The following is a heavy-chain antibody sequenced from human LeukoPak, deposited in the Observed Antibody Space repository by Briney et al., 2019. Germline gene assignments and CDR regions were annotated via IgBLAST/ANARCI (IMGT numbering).Heavy chain of an antibody. CDR2: ISGSGQNT. V-gene: IGHV3-23*01. CDR1: GFTFTSYG. J-gene: IGHJ4*02. CDR3: AKDKYSPVRSMSEAAYYFDF. D-gene: IGHD6-13*01. Sequence: GGSLRLSCAASGFTFTSYGLSWVRQSPGKGLDWVSAISGSGQNTHYADSVKGRFIISKDNSKKTLDLQMNSLRAEDTAVYHCAKDKYSPVRSMSEAAYYFDFWGPGTLVTVSS.